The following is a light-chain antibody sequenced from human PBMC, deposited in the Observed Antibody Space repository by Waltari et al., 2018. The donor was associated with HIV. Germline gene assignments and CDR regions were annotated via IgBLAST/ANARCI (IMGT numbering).Light chain of an antibody. CDR2: EVS. J-gene: IGLJ3*02. Sequence: QSALTQPASVSAFPGQSITISCTGTNYDLGSYSFVSWYQQSPGKAPKLLIYEVSNRPPGVSDRFSGSKSGTSASLAISGLRSEDEADYYCAAWDDSLSGLVFGGGTKLTVL. CDR3: AAWDDSLSGLV. CDR1: NYDLGSYSF. V-gene: IGLV2-14*01.